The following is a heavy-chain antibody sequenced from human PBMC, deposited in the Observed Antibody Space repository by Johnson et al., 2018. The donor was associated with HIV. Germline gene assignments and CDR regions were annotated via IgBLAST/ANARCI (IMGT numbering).Heavy chain of an antibody. J-gene: IGHJ3*02. V-gene: IGHV3-64*01. D-gene: IGHD2-15*01. CDR3: VTLVVGPPFDI. CDR1: GFTFSSYA. CDR2: ISSNGGST. Sequence: VLLVESGGGLVQPGGSLRLSCAASGFTFSSYAMHWVRQAPGKGLEYVSAISSNGGSTYYANSVKGRFTISRDNSKNTLYLQMGSLSAEDMAVYYCVTLVVGPPFDIWGQGTMVTVSS.